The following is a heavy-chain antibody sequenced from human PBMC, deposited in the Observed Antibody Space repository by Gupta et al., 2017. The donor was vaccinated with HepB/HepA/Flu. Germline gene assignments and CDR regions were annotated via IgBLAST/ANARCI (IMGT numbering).Heavy chain of an antibody. D-gene: IGHD7-27*01. V-gene: IGHV3-23*01. CDR2: ISGSGGST. J-gene: IGHJ6*03. CDR1: GFTFSCYA. CDR3: AKVVWGSRGNYYYMDV. Sequence: EVQLLASGGGLVQPGGSLRLSCAASGFTFSCYAMSWVRQAPGKGLEWVSAISGSGGSTYYADSVKGRFTISRDNSKNTLYLQMNSLRAEDTAVYYCAKVVWGSRGNYYYMDVWGKGTTVTVSS.